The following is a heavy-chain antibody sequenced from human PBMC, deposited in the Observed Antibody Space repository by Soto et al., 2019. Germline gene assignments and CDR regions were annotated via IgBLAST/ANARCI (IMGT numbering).Heavy chain of an antibody. CDR1: GFTFSSYA. D-gene: IGHD2-2*01. CDR3: ARDFGPAARLLVDV. Sequence: QVQLVESGGGVVQPGGSLRLSCAASGFTFSSYAMHWVRQAPGKGLEWVAVISYDGSNKYYADSVKGRFTISRDNSKNTLYLQMNSLRAEDTAVYYCARDFGPAARLLVDVWGQGTTVTVSS. J-gene: IGHJ6*02. V-gene: IGHV3-30-3*01. CDR2: ISYDGSNK.